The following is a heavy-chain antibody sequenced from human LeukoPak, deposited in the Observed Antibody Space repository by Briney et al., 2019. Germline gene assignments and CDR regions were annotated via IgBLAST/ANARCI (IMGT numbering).Heavy chain of an antibody. CDR1: GYTFSRYW. V-gene: IGHV5-51*01. J-gene: IGHJ4*02. D-gene: IGHD3-10*01. Sequence: PGESLKISCKGSGYTFSRYWIAWVRQMPGKGLEWMGIIYPGDSDTRYGPAFQGQVTISADKSIDTAYLRWSSLKASDTAMYYCAKWTGSGSYYVDFDYWGQGTLVSVSS. CDR2: IYPGDSDT. CDR3: AKWTGSGSYYVDFDY.